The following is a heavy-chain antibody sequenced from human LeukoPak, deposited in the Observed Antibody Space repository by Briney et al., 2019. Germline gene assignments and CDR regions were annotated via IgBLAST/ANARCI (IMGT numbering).Heavy chain of an antibody. CDR1: GFTFSSYS. J-gene: IGHJ6*02. CDR2: ISSSSSYI. CDR3: ARDRGFGHVRYYYYYGMDV. V-gene: IGHV3-21*01. Sequence: GGSLRLSCAASGFTFSSYSMNWVRQAPGKGLEWVSSISSSSSYIYYADSVKGRFTISRDNAKNSLYLQMNSLRAEDTAVYYCARDRGFGHVRYYYYYGMDVWGQGTTVTVSS. D-gene: IGHD3-10*01.